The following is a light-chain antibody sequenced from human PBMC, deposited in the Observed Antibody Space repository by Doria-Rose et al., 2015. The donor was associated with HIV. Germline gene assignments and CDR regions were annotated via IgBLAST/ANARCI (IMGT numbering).Light chain of an antibody. V-gene: IGKV3-20*01. J-gene: IGKJ1*01. CDR1: QSFSSTY. CDR3: HQYGYSWT. Sequence: EIVLTQSPGTLSLSPGERATLSCRASQSFSSTYLAWYQQKPGQAPSLLIYDGSTRATGIPDRFSASGSGTDFTLTINRLEPEDFALYSCHQYGYSWTFGEGTTVEI. CDR2: DGS.